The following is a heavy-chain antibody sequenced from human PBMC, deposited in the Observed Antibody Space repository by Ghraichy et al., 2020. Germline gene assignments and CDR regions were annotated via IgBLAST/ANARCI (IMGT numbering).Heavy chain of an antibody. Sequence: GGSLRLSCAASGFTFSSYWLSWVRQAPGKGLEWVANIKQDGSEKYYVDSVKGRFTISRDNAKNSLYLQMNSLRAEDTAVYYCARDLKREPTIFGVGGMYVWGQGTTVTVSS. CDR3: ARDLKREPTIFGVGGMYV. CDR1: GFTFSSYW. CDR2: IKQDGSEK. D-gene: IGHD3-3*01. J-gene: IGHJ6*02. V-gene: IGHV3-7*01.